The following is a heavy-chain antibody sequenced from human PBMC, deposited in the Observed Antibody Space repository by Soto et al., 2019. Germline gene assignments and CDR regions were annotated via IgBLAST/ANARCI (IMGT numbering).Heavy chain of an antibody. Sequence: GGSLRLSCAASGITFSNHALSWVRQAPGKGLEWVSAISGSGGSTYYADSVKGLFTISRDNSKNTLYLQMNSLRAEDTAVYYCAKGDGYYYDSSGYHNLYYYYYGMDVWGQGTTVTVSS. D-gene: IGHD3-22*01. J-gene: IGHJ6*02. CDR3: AKGDGYYYDSSGYHNLYYYYYGMDV. CDR1: GITFSNHA. CDR2: ISGSGGST. V-gene: IGHV3-23*01.